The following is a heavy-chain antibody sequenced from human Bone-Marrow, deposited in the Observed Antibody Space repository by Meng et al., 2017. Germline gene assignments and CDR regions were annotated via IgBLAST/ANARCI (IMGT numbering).Heavy chain of an antibody. CDR3: AKDIVQLERQDAFDI. V-gene: IGHV3-21*01. Sequence: GESLKISCAASGFTFSTYSMNWVRQAPGKGLEWVSSISGSSSHIYYADSVKGRFTISRDNTKNSLYLQMNSLRAEDTAVYYCAKDIVQLERQDAFDIWGQGTMVTVSS. CDR1: GFTFSTYS. J-gene: IGHJ3*02. CDR2: ISGSSSHI. D-gene: IGHD1-1*01.